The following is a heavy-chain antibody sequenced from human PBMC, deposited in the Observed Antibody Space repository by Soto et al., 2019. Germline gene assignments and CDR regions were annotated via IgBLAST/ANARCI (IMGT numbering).Heavy chain of an antibody. D-gene: IGHD1-1*01. CDR1: GFTFSSFA. V-gene: IGHV3-30-3*01. CDR3: AKAPWNLPHTHYFDF. CDR2: ITSDGTKE. Sequence: QVRLVESGGGVVQPGRSLRLSCAASGFTFSSFAMHWVRQAPGKGLEWVAVITSDGTKEYYADSVRGRFTISRDNSGNTVYLHMNSLGGDDTAVYYCAKAPWNLPHTHYFDFWGQGTLVTVSS. J-gene: IGHJ4*02.